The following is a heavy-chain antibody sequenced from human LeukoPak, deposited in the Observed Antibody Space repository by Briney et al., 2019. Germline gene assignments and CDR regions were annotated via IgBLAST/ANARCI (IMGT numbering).Heavy chain of an antibody. CDR3: ARVGLEGYFDY. CDR1: GYTFTSYY. Sequence: WASVKVSCKASGYTFTSYYMHWVRQAPGQGLEWMGIVNPSGGSTSYAQKFQGRVTMTRDTSTSTVYMELSSLRSEDTAVYYCARVGLEGYFDYWGQGTLVTVSS. J-gene: IGHJ4*02. CDR2: VNPSGGST. V-gene: IGHV1-46*01. D-gene: IGHD1-1*01.